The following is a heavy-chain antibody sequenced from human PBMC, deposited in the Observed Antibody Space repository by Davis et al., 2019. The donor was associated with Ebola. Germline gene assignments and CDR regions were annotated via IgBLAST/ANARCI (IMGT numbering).Heavy chain of an antibody. CDR1: GGSVGSDY. J-gene: IGHJ6*02. V-gene: IGHV4-59*02. CDR3: ARLPPTDASGMDV. D-gene: IGHD4-17*01. Sequence: SETLSLTCSVSGGSVGSDYWSWIRQSPGKGLEWIAFISNGGRTIYNPSLRGRVTISIDTSKNQFSLEVRSVTAADTAVYYCARLPPTDASGMDVWGQGTTVTVSS. CDR2: ISNGGRT.